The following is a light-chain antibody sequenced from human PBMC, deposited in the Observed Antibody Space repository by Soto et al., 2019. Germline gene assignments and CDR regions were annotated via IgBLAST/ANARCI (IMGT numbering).Light chain of an antibody. CDR1: NIGSKS. J-gene: IGLJ1*01. V-gene: IGLV3-21*02. CDR3: QMWDSSSGDLYV. Sequence: SYVLTQPPSVSVAPGQTARITCGGNNIGSKSMHWYQQRPGQAPVMVVYDDTDRPSGIPDRFSGANSGNTATLTISGVEAGDEADYYCQMWDSSSGDLYVFGPGTKLTVL. CDR2: DDT.